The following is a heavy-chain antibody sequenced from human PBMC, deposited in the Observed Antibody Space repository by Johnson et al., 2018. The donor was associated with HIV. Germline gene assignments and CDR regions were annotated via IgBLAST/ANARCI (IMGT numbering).Heavy chain of an antibody. D-gene: IGHD2-21*02. CDR3: ARGGLLSPDAFDI. CDR1: GFTFSHYW. J-gene: IGHJ3*02. V-gene: IGHV3-74*02. Sequence: VQLVESGGGVVQPGRSLRLSCAASGFTFSHYWMHWVRQAPGKGLMWVSRINSDGSSTTYADSVKGRFTISRDNSKHTLYLQMNSLRAEDTAVYYCARGGLLSPDAFDIWGQGTMVTVSS. CDR2: INSDGSST.